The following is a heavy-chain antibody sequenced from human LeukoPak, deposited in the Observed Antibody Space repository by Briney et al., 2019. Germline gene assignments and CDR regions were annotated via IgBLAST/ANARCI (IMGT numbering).Heavy chain of an antibody. CDR1: GFTFSSYR. J-gene: IGHJ4*02. D-gene: IGHD3-9*01. Sequence: GGSLRLSCAASGFTFSSYRMSWVRQAPGKGLEWVANIKQDGSEKHYVDSVKGRFTISRDNSKNTLYLQMNSLRAEDTAVYYCARDGPRYFDWLSGPDYWGQGTLVTVSS. CDR2: IKQDGSEK. V-gene: IGHV3-7*01. CDR3: ARDGPRYFDWLSGPDY.